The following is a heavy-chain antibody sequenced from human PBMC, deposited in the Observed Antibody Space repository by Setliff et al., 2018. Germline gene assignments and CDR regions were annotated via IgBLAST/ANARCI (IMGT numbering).Heavy chain of an antibody. CDR2: MNPNSGNT. CDR3: ARGGGQIHYDLWSGYFSDPQPNYYYYYMDV. J-gene: IGHJ6*03. V-gene: IGHV1-8*02. Sequence: GASVKVSCKASGYTFTSYDINWVRQATGQGLEWMGWMNPNSGNTGYAQKFQGRVTMTRNTSISTAYMELSSLRSEDTAVYYCARGGGQIHYDLWSGYFSDPQPNYYYYYMDVWGKGTTVTVSS. D-gene: IGHD3-3*01. CDR1: GYTFTSYD.